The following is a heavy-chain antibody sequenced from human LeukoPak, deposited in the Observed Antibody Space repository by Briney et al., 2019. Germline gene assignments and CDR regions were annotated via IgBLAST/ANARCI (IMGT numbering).Heavy chain of an antibody. V-gene: IGHV1-18*04. D-gene: IGHD2-21*02. CDR2: ISGYNGNT. CDR1: GYTFTSYG. Sequence: ASVKVSCKASGYTFTSYGISWVRQAPGQGLEWMGWISGYNGNTNYAQKLQGRVTMTTDTSTRTAYMELRSLRSDDTAVYYCARGPYCGGGCYPGFDYWGQGTLVTVSS. J-gene: IGHJ4*02. CDR3: ARGPYCGGGCYPGFDY.